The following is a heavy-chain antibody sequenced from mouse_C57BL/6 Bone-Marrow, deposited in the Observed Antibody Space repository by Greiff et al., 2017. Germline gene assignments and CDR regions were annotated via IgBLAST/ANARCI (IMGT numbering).Heavy chain of an antibody. D-gene: IGHD2-5*01. CDR1: GYTFTSYW. V-gene: IGHV1-74*01. J-gene: IGHJ1*03. CDR3: ATYYSNYVYFDV. CDR2: IHPSDSDT. Sequence: QVQLQQPGAELVKPGASVKVSCKASGYTFTSYWMHWVKQRPGQGLEWIGRIHPSDSDTNYNQKFTGKATLTVDKSSSTAYMQLSSLTSEDSAVYYCATYYSNYVYFDVWGTGTTVTVSS.